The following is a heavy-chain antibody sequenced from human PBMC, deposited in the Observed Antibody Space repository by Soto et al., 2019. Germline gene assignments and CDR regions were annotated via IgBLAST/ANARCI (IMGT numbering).Heavy chain of an antibody. CDR1: GFTFSSYS. Sequence: SLRLSCAASGFTFSSYSMNWVRQAPGKGLEWVSSISSSSSYIYYADSVKGRFTISRDNAKNSLYLQMNSLRAEDTAVYYCARARVLSVAADYYDSSGYCNWGQGTLVTVSS. CDR2: ISSSSSYI. CDR3: ARARVLSVAADYYDSSGYCN. D-gene: IGHD3-22*01. V-gene: IGHV3-21*01. J-gene: IGHJ4*02.